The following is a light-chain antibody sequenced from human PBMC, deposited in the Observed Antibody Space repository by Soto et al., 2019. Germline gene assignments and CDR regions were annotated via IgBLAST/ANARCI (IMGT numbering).Light chain of an antibody. CDR3: QQYYSLPWT. V-gene: IGKV4-1*01. CDR1: QSVFYSSNTKNY. Sequence: DIVMTQSPDSLAVSLGERATINCKSSQSVFYSSNTKNYLGWYQQKPGPPPRLLIYWASTRESGVPDRFSGSGSGTDFTLTISSLQAEDVAVYYCQQYYSLPWTFGQGTKVEIK. CDR2: WAS. J-gene: IGKJ1*01.